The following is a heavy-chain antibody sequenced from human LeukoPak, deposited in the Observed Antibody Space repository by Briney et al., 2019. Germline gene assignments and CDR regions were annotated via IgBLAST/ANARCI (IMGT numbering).Heavy chain of an antibody. V-gene: IGHV1-8*01. CDR3: GRAAQEGRDPLTGTQTGNWFDA. CDR2: MNPNSGNT. J-gene: IGHJ5*02. CDR1: GYNFVNYD. Sequence: ASVKVSCKASGYNFVNYDINWVRQATGQGPEWMGWMNPNSGNTGFAQNFQGRVNLTRDLSTRTAYMELTNLTSDNTAIYYCGRAAQEGRDPLTGTQTGNWFDAWGQGTLVTISS. D-gene: IGHD3-9*01.